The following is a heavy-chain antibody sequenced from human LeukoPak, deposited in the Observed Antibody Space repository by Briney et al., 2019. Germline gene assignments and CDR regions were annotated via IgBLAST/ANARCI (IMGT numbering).Heavy chain of an antibody. CDR2: IKQDGSEK. Sequence: QTGGSLRLSCAASGFTFSSYWMSWVRQAPGKGLEWAANIKQDGSEKYYVDSVKGRFTISRDNAKNSLYLQMNSLRAEDTAVYYCARESGSSSWRIDYWGQGTLVTVSP. CDR1: GFTFSSYW. CDR3: ARESGSSSWRIDY. J-gene: IGHJ4*02. V-gene: IGHV3-7*01. D-gene: IGHD6-13*01.